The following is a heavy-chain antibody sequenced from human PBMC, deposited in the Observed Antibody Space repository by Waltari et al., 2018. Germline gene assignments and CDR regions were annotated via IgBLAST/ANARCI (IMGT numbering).Heavy chain of an antibody. V-gene: IGHV4-38-2*01. Sequence: QVQLQESGPGLVKPSETLSLTCAVSGYSISSGYYWGWIRQPPGKGLEWIGSIYQSGSTYYTPSLKSRFTISVDTSKNQFSRKLSSVTAADTAVYYCARRTYSSSVGYFDYWGQGTLVTVSS. CDR1: GYSISSGYY. D-gene: IGHD6-6*01. CDR3: ARRTYSSSVGYFDY. J-gene: IGHJ4*02. CDR2: IYQSGST.